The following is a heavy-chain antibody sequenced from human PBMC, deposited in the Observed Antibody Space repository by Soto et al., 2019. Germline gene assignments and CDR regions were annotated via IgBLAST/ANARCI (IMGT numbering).Heavy chain of an antibody. Sequence: PSETLSLTCTVAGGAISSYYWSWIRQPPGKGLEWIGYIYYSGSTNYNPSLKSRVTISVDTSKNQFSLKLSSVTAADTAVYYCARSVDIVVVPAATSWGYWGQGTLVTVSS. J-gene: IGHJ4*02. V-gene: IGHV4-59*01. D-gene: IGHD2-2*01. CDR3: ARSVDIVVVPAATSWGY. CDR1: GGAISSYY. CDR2: IYYSGST.